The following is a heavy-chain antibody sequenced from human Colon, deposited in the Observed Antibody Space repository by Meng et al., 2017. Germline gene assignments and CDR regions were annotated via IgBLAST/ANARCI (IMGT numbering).Heavy chain of an antibody. J-gene: IGHJ4*02. D-gene: IGHD3-9*01. CDR1: GGSFSGYY. CDR3: GRGLTGYHAHTDY. Sequence: VAVQQWGAGVFKASESLFLPCAVYGGSFSGYYWSWIRQPPGKGLGLIGEINHSGSTNYNPSLKSRVTISVDTAKNQFPLKLSSVTAADTAVYYCGRGLTGYHAHTDYWGQGTLVTVSS. V-gene: IGHV4-34*01. CDR2: INHSGST.